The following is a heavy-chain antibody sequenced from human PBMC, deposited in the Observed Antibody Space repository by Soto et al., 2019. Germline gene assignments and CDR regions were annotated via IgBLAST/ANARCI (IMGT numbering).Heavy chain of an antibody. D-gene: IGHD3-3*01. Sequence: ASVKVSCKASGYTFTSYDINWVRQATGQGLEWMGWMNPNSGNTGYAQKFQGRVTMTRNTSISTAYMELSSPRSEDTAVYYCARAMAGVRFLEWFNWFDPWGQGTLVTVSS. CDR1: GYTFTSYD. CDR2: MNPNSGNT. V-gene: IGHV1-8*01. CDR3: ARAMAGVRFLEWFNWFDP. J-gene: IGHJ5*02.